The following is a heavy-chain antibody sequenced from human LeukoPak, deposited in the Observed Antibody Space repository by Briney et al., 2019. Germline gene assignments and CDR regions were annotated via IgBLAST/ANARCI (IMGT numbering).Heavy chain of an antibody. CDR2: INPNSGGT. CDR1: GYTFTGYY. Sequence: ASVKVSFKASGYTFTGYYMHWVRQAPGQGLEWMGWINPNSGGTNYAQKFQGRVTMTRDTSISTAYMELSRLRSDDTAVYYCARSARRANRTTVSHGSSYYYYGMDVWGQGTTVTVSS. D-gene: IGHD4-17*01. CDR3: ARSARRANRTTVSHGSSYYYYGMDV. V-gene: IGHV1-2*02. J-gene: IGHJ6*02.